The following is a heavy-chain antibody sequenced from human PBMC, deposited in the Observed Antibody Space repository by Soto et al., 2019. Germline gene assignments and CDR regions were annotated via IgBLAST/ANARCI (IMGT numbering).Heavy chain of an antibody. D-gene: IGHD3-10*01. CDR1: GYTFTNYA. Sequence: QVQLVQSGAEVKKPGASVKVSCKASGYTFTNYAIDWVRQAPGQRLEWMGWINAGNGNTKYSQKFLGRVTITRDTSASTAYMELCSLRSEDTAVYYCARDMGFGLSDYWGQGILVTVSS. CDR2: INAGNGNT. CDR3: ARDMGFGLSDY. J-gene: IGHJ4*02. V-gene: IGHV1-3*01.